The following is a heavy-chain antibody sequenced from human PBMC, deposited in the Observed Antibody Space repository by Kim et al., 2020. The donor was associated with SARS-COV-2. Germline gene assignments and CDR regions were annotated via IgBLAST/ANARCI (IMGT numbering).Heavy chain of an antibody. CDR1: GFTFSSYS. CDR3: ASDQTHERYRKYSSSRVRGDGGDCYSI. J-gene: IGHJ4*02. D-gene: IGHD2-21*02. CDR2: ISSSSSYI. V-gene: IGHV3-21*01. Sequence: GGSLRLSCAASGFTFSSYSMNWVRQAPGKGLEWVSSISSSSSYIYYADSVKGRFTISRDNAKNSLYLQMNSLRAEDTAVYYCASDQTHERYRKYSSSRVRGDGGDCYSIWGQGTLVTVSS.